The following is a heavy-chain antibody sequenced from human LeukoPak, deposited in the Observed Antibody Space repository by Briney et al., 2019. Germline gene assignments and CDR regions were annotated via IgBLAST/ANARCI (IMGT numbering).Heavy chain of an antibody. CDR2: IYYSGST. V-gene: IGHV4-59*08. D-gene: IGHD3-10*01. J-gene: IGHJ5*02. CDR3: SGTVRGVTT. Sequence: SETLSLTCAVYGGSFSGYYWSWIRQPPGKGLEWIGYIYYSGSTNYNPSLKSRVTISVDTSKNQFSLKLSSVTAADTAVYYCSGTVRGVTTWGQGTLVTVSS. CDR1: GGSFSGYY.